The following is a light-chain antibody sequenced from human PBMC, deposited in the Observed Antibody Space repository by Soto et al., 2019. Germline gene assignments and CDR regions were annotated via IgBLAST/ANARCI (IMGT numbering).Light chain of an antibody. Sequence: DIHMTQSPSTLSASVGDRVTITCRTSQSMSTQLAWYQQKPGDAPKLLIYDASTLQSGVPSRFSGSGSGTDFTLTVSSLQPDDFASYYRQQYADYPLAFGQGTKLEIK. J-gene: IGKJ2*01. CDR2: DAS. V-gene: IGKV1-5*01. CDR1: QSMSTQ. CDR3: QQYADYPLA.